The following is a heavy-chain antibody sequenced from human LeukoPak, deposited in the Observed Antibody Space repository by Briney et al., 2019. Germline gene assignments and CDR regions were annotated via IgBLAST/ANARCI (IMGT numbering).Heavy chain of an antibody. CDR2: ISSSGSTI. CDR1: GFTFGSYA. Sequence: GGSLRLPCAASGFTFGSYAMYWVRQAPGKGLEWVSYISSSGSTIYYADSVKGRFTISRDNAKNSLYLQMNSLRAEDTAVYYCARDLWFGDYYYYGMDVWGQGTTVTVSS. V-gene: IGHV3-48*03. D-gene: IGHD3-10*01. J-gene: IGHJ6*02. CDR3: ARDLWFGDYYYYGMDV.